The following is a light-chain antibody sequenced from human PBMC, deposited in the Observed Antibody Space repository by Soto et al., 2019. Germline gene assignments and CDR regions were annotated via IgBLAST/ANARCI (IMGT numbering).Light chain of an antibody. J-gene: IGLJ2*01. CDR2: DND. CDR1: SSNIGDNY. V-gene: IGLV1-51*01. CDR3: GTWDSSLSAVV. Sequence: QSVLTQPPSVSAAPGQRVTISCSGSSSNIGDNYVSWYQQLPGAVPKLLIYDNDKRPSGIPDRFSGSESGTSAALGITGLQTGDEADYYCGTWDSSLSAVVFGGGTQLTVL.